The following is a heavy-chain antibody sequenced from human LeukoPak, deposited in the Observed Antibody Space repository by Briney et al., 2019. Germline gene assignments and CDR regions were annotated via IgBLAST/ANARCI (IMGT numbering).Heavy chain of an antibody. CDR1: GFTYSNYA. D-gene: IGHD3-9*01. CDR3: AKWGDYDVLTGYYVSDY. V-gene: IGHV3-23*01. J-gene: IGHJ4*02. Sequence: GGSLRLSCAASGFTYSNYAMSWVRQSPGKGLEWVSAITGRGGNTHYADSVKRRFTISRDNSTNTVCLQMNSLRAEDTAVYYCAKWGDYDVLTGYYVSDYWGQGTLVPVSS. CDR2: ITGRGGNT.